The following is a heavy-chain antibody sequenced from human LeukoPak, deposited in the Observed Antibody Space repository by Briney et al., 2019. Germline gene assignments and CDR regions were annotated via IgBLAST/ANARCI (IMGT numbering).Heavy chain of an antibody. Sequence: ASVKVSCKASGYTFTSYGISWVRQAPGQGLEWMGWISAYNGNTNYAQKLQGRVTMTTDTSTSIAYMELRSLRSDDTAVYYCASLVRYFDWLLSTGEEVYWYYGMDVWGQGTTVTVSS. J-gene: IGHJ6*02. CDR2: ISAYNGNT. V-gene: IGHV1-18*01. CDR3: ASLVRYFDWLLSTGEEVYWYYGMDV. D-gene: IGHD3-9*01. CDR1: GYTFTSYG.